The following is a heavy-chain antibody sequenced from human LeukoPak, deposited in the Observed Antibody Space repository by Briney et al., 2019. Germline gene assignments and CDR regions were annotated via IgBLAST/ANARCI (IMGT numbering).Heavy chain of an antibody. CDR2: IIPIFGTA. Sequence: VASVKVSCKASGGTFSSYAISWVRQAPGQGLDWMGGIIPIFGTANYAQKFQGRVTITADESTSTAYMELSSLRAEDTAVYYCAKDSEDSSGWSEIFDYWGQGTLVTVSS. CDR1: GGTFSSYA. CDR3: AKDSEDSSGWSEIFDY. D-gene: IGHD6-19*01. J-gene: IGHJ4*02. V-gene: IGHV1-69*13.